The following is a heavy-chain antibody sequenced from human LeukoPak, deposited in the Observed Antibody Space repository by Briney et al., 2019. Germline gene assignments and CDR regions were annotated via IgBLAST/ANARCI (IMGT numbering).Heavy chain of an antibody. V-gene: IGHV4-34*01. J-gene: IGHJ4*02. D-gene: IGHD3-22*01. CDR2: INHSGST. CDR1: GGSFSGYY. CDR3: ASLIMIVVP. Sequence: SETLSLTCAVYGGSFSGYYWSWIRQPPGKGLEWIGEINHSGSTNYNPSLKSRVTISVDTSKNQFSLKVNSVTAADTAVYYCASLIMIVVPWGQGTLVTVSS.